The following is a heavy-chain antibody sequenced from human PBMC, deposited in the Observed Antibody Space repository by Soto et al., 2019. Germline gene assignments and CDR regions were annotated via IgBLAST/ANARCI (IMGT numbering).Heavy chain of an antibody. CDR2: IYWDDDK. J-gene: IGHJ4*02. Sequence: QITLKESGPTLVKPTQTLTLTCTFSGFSLSTSGVGVGWIRQPPGKALEWLALIYWDDDKRYSPSLKSRLTITKDTSKYQVVLTMTNMDPVDTATYYCAHVYGGYDNFDYWGQGTLVTVSS. D-gene: IGHD5-12*01. CDR1: GFSLSTSGVG. V-gene: IGHV2-5*02. CDR3: AHVYGGYDNFDY.